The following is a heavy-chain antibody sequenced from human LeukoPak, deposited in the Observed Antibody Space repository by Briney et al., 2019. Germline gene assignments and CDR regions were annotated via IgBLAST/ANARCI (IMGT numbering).Heavy chain of an antibody. Sequence: GESPKISCKGSGYSFTGYWITWVRQMPGKGLEWMGSIDPSDSYNKNSPSFQGHVTISADKSISTAYLQWSSLKASDTAMYYCARTISSWYSGIDYWGQGTLVAVSS. CDR1: GYSFTGYW. V-gene: IGHV5-10-1*01. D-gene: IGHD6-13*01. CDR3: ARTISSWYSGIDY. CDR2: IDPSDSYN. J-gene: IGHJ4*02.